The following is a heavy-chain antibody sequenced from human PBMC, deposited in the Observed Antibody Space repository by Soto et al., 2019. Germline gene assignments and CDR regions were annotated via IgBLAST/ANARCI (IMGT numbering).Heavy chain of an antibody. CDR2: ISYDGRYK. Sequence: PGGSLRLSCAASGFTFSTFGIHWVRQAPGKGLEWVALISYDGRYKYYSDSVQGRFSISRDDSKSTVFLQMNSLRAEDTAVYYCAKPASGSYFQAFDYWGQGTLVTVSS. CDR1: GFTFSTFG. CDR3: AKPASGSYFQAFDY. J-gene: IGHJ4*02. V-gene: IGHV3-30*18. D-gene: IGHD1-26*01.